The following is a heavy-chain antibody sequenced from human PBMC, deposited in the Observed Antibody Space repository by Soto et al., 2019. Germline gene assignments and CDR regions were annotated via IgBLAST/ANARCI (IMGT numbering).Heavy chain of an antibody. V-gene: IGHV3-9*01. CDR1: GFNFDDYA. J-gene: IGHJ2*01. D-gene: IGHD1-26*01. CDR2: ISWSSVNV. Sequence: AQLVESGGGLVQPGRSLRLSCTASGFNFDDYAMHWVRQAPGKGLEWVSCISWSSVNVYYADSLKGRFTISRDNSANSLMLQIDSPRSDDTALYLCLKDASGHVERGYFALWARGPLVTVSS. CDR3: LKDASGHVERGYFAL.